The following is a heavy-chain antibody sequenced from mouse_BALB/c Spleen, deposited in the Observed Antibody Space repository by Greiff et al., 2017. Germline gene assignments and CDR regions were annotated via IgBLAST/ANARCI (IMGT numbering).Heavy chain of an antibody. CDR2: IYPGDGGT. CDR1: GYAFSSYW. D-gene: IGHD1-1*01. Sequence: QVQLQQSGAELVRPGSSVKISCQASGYAFSSYWMNWVKQRPGQGLEWIGQIYPGDGGTNYNGTFKGKATLTADKSSSTAYMQLRSLASEDSAVYVCAREGGSSWYFDVWGAGTTVTVSS. CDR3: AREGGSSWYFDV. J-gene: IGHJ1*01. V-gene: IGHV1-80*01.